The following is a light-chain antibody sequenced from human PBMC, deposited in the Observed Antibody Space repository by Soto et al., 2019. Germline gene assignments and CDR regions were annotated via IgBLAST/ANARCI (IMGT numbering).Light chain of an antibody. CDR1: QSFLYSSNNKNY. V-gene: IGKV4-1*01. Sequence: DIVLTQSTASLAVSLGERATINCKSSQSFLYSSNNKNYLAWYQQKPGQPPKLLIYWASTRESGVPDRFSGSGSGTDFTLTISSRQAEDVAVHYCQQYSSTSTWPFGQGAKVDIK. CDR3: QQYSSTSTWP. J-gene: IGKJ1*01. CDR2: WAS.